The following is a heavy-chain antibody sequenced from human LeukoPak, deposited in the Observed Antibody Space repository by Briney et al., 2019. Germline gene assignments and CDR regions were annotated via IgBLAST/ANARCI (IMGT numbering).Heavy chain of an antibody. D-gene: IGHD3-10*01. CDR1: GFTFSNAW. V-gene: IGHV3-15*01. Sequence: GGSLRLSCAASGFTFSNAWMSRVRQAPGKGLEWVGRIKSKTDGGTTDYAAPVKGRFTISRDDSKNTLYLQMNSLETEGTAEYYCTQGTEYYYGSGSHYWGQGTLVTVSS. J-gene: IGHJ4*02. CDR2: IKSKTDGGTT. CDR3: TQGTEYYYGSGSHY.